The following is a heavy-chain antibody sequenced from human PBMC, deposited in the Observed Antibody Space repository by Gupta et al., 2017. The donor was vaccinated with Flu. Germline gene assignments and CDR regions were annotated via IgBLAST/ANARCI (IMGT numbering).Heavy chain of an antibody. D-gene: IGHD2-21*02. CDR3: AKDRAALVTIPYYFDY. Sequence: QVQLVESGGGVVQPGRSLRLSCAASGFTFSSYGMHWVRQAPGKGLEWVAVISYDGSNKYYADSVKGRFTISRDNSKNTLYLQMNSLRAEDTAVYYCAKDRAALVTIPYYFDYWGQGTLVTVSS. CDR1: GFTFSSYG. CDR2: ISYDGSNK. J-gene: IGHJ4*02. V-gene: IGHV3-30*18.